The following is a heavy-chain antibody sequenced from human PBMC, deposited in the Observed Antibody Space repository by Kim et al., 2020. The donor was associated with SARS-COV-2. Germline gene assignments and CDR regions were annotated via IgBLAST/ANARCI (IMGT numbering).Heavy chain of an antibody. Sequence: YNPTLKGRVAISVNTPKNQFSLNLSSATAADTSVYYCARQFSYYYHYMDVWGKGTTVTVSS. CDR3: ARQFSYYYHYMDV. J-gene: IGHJ6*03. V-gene: IGHV4-61*07.